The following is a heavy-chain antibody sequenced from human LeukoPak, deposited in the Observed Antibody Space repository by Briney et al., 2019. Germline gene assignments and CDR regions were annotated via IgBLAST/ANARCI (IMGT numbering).Heavy chain of an antibody. Sequence: RGESLKISCKGSGYSFTNYWIGWVRQMPGKGLEWMGIIYPGDSDTRYRPSFQGQVTISADKSSSTAYLQWSSLKASDTAMYYCARPRGYGGKYDAFDIWGQGTMVTVSS. CDR2: IYPGDSDT. D-gene: IGHD4-23*01. CDR1: GYSFTNYW. CDR3: ARPRGYGGKYDAFDI. J-gene: IGHJ3*02. V-gene: IGHV5-51*01.